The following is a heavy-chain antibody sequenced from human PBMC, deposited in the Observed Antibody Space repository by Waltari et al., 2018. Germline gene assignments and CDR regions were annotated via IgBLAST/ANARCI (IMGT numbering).Heavy chain of an antibody. Sequence: QVQLVQSGAEVKKPGSSVKVSCKASGGTFSSYAISWVRQAPGQGLEWMGGIIPIFGTANYAQKFQGRVTITTDESTSTAYMELSSLRSEDTAVYYCAGDLGYCSGGSCYPAEYFQHWGQGTLVTVSS. D-gene: IGHD2-15*01. V-gene: IGHV1-69*05. J-gene: IGHJ1*01. CDR2: IIPIFGTA. CDR3: AGDLGYCSGGSCYPAEYFQH. CDR1: GGTFSSYA.